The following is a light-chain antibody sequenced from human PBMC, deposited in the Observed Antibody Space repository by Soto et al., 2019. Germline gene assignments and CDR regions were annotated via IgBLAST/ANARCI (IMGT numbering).Light chain of an antibody. CDR3: NSYAGSNNLV. CDR2: EVS. V-gene: IGLV2-8*01. Sequence: QSALTQPPSTSGSPGQSVTISCTGTSTDVGGYNYVSWYQQHPGKPPNLMFYEVSKRPSWVPDRFSGSKSGNTASLTVSGRQAEDEADYYCNSYAGSNNLVFGGGTQLTVL. CDR1: STDVGGYNY. J-gene: IGLJ2*01.